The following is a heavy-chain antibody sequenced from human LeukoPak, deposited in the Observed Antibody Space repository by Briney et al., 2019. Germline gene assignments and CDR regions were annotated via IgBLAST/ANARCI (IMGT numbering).Heavy chain of an antibody. CDR3: ARHFSTSSAYSLFDY. Sequence: SETLSLTCTVSGGSISSSIYYWGWIRQPPGKGLEWIGSIYYSGSTHYNPSLKSRVTISVDTSKNQFSLKLSSVTAADTAVYYCARHFSTSSAYSLFDYWGQGTLVTVSS. V-gene: IGHV4-39*01. D-gene: IGHD3-22*01. CDR2: IYYSGST. CDR1: GGSISSSIYY. J-gene: IGHJ4*02.